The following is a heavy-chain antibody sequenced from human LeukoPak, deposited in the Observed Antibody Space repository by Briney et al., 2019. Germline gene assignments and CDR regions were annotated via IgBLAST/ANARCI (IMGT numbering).Heavy chain of an antibody. CDR3: ARAPYYYDSSGVDY. J-gene: IGHJ4*02. V-gene: IGHV1-2*02. D-gene: IGHD3-22*01. CDR2: INPNSGGT. CDR1: GYTFTGYY. Sequence: ASVEVSCKASGYTFTGYYMHWVRQAPGQGLEWMGWINPNSGGTNYAQKFQGRVTMTRDTSISTAYMELSRLRSDDTAVYYCARAPYYYDSSGVDYWGQGTLVTVSS.